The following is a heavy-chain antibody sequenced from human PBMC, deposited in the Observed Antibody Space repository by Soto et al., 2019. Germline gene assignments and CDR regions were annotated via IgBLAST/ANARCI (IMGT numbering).Heavy chain of an antibody. Sequence: QVHLVQSGAEVKKPGASVKVSCKGSGYAFTTCGITWVRQAPGQGLEWMGWISAHNGNTNYAQKLQGRVTVTTDTSTSTAYLELRSLSSDDTAVYYCARGRYGDYWGQGALVTVSS. J-gene: IGHJ4*02. CDR2: ISAHNGNT. V-gene: IGHV1-18*01. CDR1: GYAFTTCG. D-gene: IGHD1-1*01. CDR3: ARGRYGDY.